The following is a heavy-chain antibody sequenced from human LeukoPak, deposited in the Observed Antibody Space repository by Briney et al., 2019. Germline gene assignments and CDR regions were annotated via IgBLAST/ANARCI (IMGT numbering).Heavy chain of an antibody. V-gene: IGHV4-34*01. Sequence: SETLSLTCAVYGRSFSGYYWSWIRQPPGKGLEWIGEINHSGSTNYNPSLKSRVTISVDTSKNQFSLKLSSVTAADTAVYYCARQVAAVLPDVGWFDPWGQGTLVTVSS. D-gene: IGHD2-15*01. CDR1: GRSFSGYY. CDR2: INHSGST. J-gene: IGHJ5*02. CDR3: ARQVAAVLPDVGWFDP.